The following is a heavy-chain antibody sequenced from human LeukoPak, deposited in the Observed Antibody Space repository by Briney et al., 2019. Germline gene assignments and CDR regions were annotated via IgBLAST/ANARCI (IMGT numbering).Heavy chain of an antibody. Sequence: ESLKISCRGSGYSFTTYWIGWVRQMPGKGLEWMGIIYPGDSDTRYSPSFQGQVTMSADKFINTAYLQWSSVTASDNAMYFCARRQGCSSTSCPPDSWGQGTLVTVSS. D-gene: IGHD2-2*01. CDR2: IYPGDSDT. CDR1: GYSFTTYW. J-gene: IGHJ4*02. V-gene: IGHV5-51*01. CDR3: ARRQGCSSTSCPPDS.